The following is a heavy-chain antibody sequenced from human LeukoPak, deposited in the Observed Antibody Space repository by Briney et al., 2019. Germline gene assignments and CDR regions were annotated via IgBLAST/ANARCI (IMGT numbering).Heavy chain of an antibody. V-gene: IGHV1-18*01. CDR3: ARGGVIVGATPGTPNDY. Sequence: GASVKVSCKASGYTFTSYGISWVRQAPGQGLEWMGWISAYNGNTNYAQKLQGRVTMTTDTSTSTAYMELRSLRSDDTAEYYCARGGVIVGATPGTPNDYWGQGTLVSVSS. CDR1: GYTFTSYG. J-gene: IGHJ4*02. D-gene: IGHD1-26*01. CDR2: ISAYNGNT.